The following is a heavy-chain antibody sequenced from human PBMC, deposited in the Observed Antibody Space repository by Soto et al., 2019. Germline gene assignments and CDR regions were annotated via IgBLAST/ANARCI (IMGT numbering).Heavy chain of an antibody. CDR3: ARDPKTSGGQHWAFNYFDS. Sequence: GGSLRLSCAASGFSFSISPMHWVRQAPGKGPEWVALISYDGTNKFYADSVKGRFTISRDNSKSTLYLQVDSLRPEDAAVYYCARDPKTSGGQHWAFNYFDSWGQGTLVTSPQ. CDR2: ISYDGTNK. V-gene: IGHV3-30-3*01. J-gene: IGHJ4*02. CDR1: GFSFSISP. D-gene: IGHD7-27*01.